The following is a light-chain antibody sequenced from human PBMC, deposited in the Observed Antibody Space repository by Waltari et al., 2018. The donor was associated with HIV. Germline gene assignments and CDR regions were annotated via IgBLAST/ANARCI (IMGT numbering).Light chain of an antibody. CDR1: QSISRY. J-gene: IGKJ1*01. CDR3: QQSYSSPRT. V-gene: IGKV1-39*01. CDR2: GAS. Sequence: DIQMTQSPSSLSASEGDRVAITCRASQSISRYLIWYQQKPGKAPNLLIYGASSLQSGVPSRFSGSGSGTDFTLTISSLQPEDFATYYCQQSYSSPRTFGQGTKVEIK.